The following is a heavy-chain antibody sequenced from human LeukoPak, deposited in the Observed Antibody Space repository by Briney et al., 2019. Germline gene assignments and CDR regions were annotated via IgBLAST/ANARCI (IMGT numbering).Heavy chain of an antibody. CDR1: GGSISSYY. J-gene: IGHJ4*02. CDR2: IYTSGST. D-gene: IGHD3-3*01. Sequence: SETLSLTCTVSGGSISSYYWSWIRQPAGKGLEWIGRIYTSGSTTYNPSLKSRVTMSVDTSKNQFSLKLSSVTAADTAVYYCARLSLKVLEWSPTKGKETHYFDYWGQGTLVTVSS. V-gene: IGHV4-4*07. CDR3: ARLSLKVLEWSPTKGKETHYFDY.